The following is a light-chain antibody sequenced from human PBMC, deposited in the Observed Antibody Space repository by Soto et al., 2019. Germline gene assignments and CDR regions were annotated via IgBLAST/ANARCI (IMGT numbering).Light chain of an antibody. CDR2: RNG. J-gene: IGLJ1*01. Sequence: QSVLTQPPSASGTPGQRVTISCSGSGSNIGTYYVDWYQQLPGTAPKLLIHRNGQRPSGVPDRFSGSKSGTSASLAISGLRSEDEADYYCAAWDDRLRAYVIGAGTKVTVL. CDR3: AAWDDRLRAYV. CDR1: GSNIGTYY. V-gene: IGLV1-47*01.